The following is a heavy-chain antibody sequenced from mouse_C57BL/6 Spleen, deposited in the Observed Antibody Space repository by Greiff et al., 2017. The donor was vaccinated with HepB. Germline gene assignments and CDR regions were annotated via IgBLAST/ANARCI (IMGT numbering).Heavy chain of an antibody. CDR2: IYPGDGDT. CDR1: GYAFSSYW. CDR3: ARGGLGYYAMDY. Sequence: VQVVESGAELVKPGASVKISCKASGYAFSSYWMNWVKQRPGKGLEWIGQIYPGDGDTNYNGKFKGKATLTADKSSSTAYMQLSSLTSEDSAVYFCARGGLGYYAMDYWGQGTSVTVSS. V-gene: IGHV1-80*01. J-gene: IGHJ4*01.